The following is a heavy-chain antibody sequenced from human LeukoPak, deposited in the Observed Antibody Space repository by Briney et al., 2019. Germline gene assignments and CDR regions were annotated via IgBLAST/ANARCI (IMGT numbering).Heavy chain of an antibody. CDR3: ARTGYTSGWYVGSFDY. J-gene: IGHJ4*02. V-gene: IGHV5-51*01. CDR1: GYSFTNYC. D-gene: IGHD6-19*01. CDR2: IYLGDSDT. Sequence: GESLKISCKGSGYSFTNYCIAWVRQMPGRGLEWMGIIYLGDSDTKYSPSFQGQVTISADKSISTAYLQWSSLKASDTAMYYCARTGYTSGWYVGSFDYWGQGTLVTVSS.